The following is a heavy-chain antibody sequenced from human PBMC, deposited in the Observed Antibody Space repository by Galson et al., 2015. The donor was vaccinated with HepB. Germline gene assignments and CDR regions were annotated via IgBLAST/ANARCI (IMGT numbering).Heavy chain of an antibody. V-gene: IGHV1-69*13. CDR3: ARDPGGQTGGFYWSGYRYDAFDI. CDR2: IIPIFGTA. D-gene: IGHD3-3*01. J-gene: IGHJ3*02. Sequence: SVKVSCKASGGTFSSYAISWVRQAPGQGLEWMGGIIPIFGTANYAQKFQGRVTITADESTSTAYMELSSLRSEDTAVYYCARDPGGQTGGFYWSGYRYDAFDIWGQGTMVTVSS. CDR1: GGTFSSYA.